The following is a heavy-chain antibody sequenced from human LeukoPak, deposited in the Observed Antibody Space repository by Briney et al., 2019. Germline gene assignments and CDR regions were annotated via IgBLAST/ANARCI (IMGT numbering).Heavy chain of an antibody. CDR1: GYTLTELS. Sequence: ASVKVSCKVSGYTLTELSMHWVRQAPGKGLEWMWGFDPEDVETIYAQKFQGRVTMTEDTSTDTPYMELSSLRSEDTAVCYCAKDLIDYGGNYCWGQGTLVTVSS. D-gene: IGHD4-23*01. J-gene: IGHJ4*02. V-gene: IGHV1-24*01. CDR3: AKDLIDYGGNYC. CDR2: FDPEDVET.